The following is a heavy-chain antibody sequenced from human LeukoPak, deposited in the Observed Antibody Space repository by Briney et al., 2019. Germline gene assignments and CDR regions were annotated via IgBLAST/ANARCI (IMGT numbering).Heavy chain of an antibody. CDR3: ARVTVKGPVGTSDAFDI. Sequence: GASVKVSCKASGGTFSSYAISWVRQAPGQGLEWMGGIIPIFGTANYAQKFQGRVTITADESTSTAYMELSSLRSEDTAVYYCARVTVKGPVGTSDAFDIWGQGTMVTVSS. CDR2: IIPIFGTA. D-gene: IGHD4-17*01. V-gene: IGHV1-69*13. J-gene: IGHJ3*02. CDR1: GGTFSSYA.